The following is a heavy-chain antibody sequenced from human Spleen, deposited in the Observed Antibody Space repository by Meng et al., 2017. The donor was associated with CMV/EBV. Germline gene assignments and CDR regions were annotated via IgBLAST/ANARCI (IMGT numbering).Heavy chain of an antibody. J-gene: IGHJ6*02. CDR2: ISSSSSYI. Sequence: GGSLRLSCAASGFTFRSYSMNWVRQAPGRGLEWVSSISSSSSYIYYADAVKGRFTISRDDAKNSLYLQMNSLRAEDTAVYYWAKDARERVYYYGMDVWGQGTTVTVSS. V-gene: IGHV3-21*01. D-gene: IGHD1-1*01. CDR1: GFTFRSYS. CDR3: AKDARERVYYYGMDV.